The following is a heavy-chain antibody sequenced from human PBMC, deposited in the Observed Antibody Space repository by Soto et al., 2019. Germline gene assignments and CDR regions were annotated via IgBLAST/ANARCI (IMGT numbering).Heavy chain of an antibody. V-gene: IGHV3-23*01. CDR1: GFTFRIFD. CDR3: AKARYDFSY. Sequence: EVQLLESGGGLVQPGGSLRLSCAASGFTFRIFDMSWVRQAPGKGLEWVSTLSGRGDSTYYAESVMGRFTISRDNSKNTLYPKMNSLRADVSAVDYRAKARYDFSYWGQGTLVTVSS. D-gene: IGHD3-3*01. J-gene: IGHJ4*02. CDR2: LSGRGDST.